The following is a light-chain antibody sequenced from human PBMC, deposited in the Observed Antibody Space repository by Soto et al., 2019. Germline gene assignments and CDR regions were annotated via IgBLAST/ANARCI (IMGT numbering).Light chain of an antibody. CDR2: AAS. CDR1: RDVGSD. J-gene: IGKJ1*01. Sequence: DIQMTQSPSSLSASVGEKIIITCRASRDVGSDVSWYQQKPGQAPKLLIYAASNLYTGVPSRFSGSRSGTEFTLTISSLEPEDFAVYYCQQRSNWPPSWTFGQGTRWIS. CDR3: QQRSNWPPSWT. V-gene: IGKV1-17*01.